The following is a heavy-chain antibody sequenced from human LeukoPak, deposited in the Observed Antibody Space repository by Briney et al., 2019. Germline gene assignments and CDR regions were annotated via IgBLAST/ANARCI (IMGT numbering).Heavy chain of an antibody. CDR3: AKGGTYYDFWSDY. Sequence: GGSLRLSCAASGFTFSTYVMSWVRQAPGKGLEWVSSISGSGGSTYYAASVKGRFTISRDNPKNTLYLQMNSLRAEDTAVYSCAKGGTYYDFWSDYWGQGTLVTVSS. CDR1: GFTFSTYV. D-gene: IGHD3-3*01. V-gene: IGHV3-23*01. J-gene: IGHJ4*02. CDR2: ISGSGGST.